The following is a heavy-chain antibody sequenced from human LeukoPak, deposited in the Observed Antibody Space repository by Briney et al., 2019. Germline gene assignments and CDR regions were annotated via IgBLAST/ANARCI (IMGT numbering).Heavy chain of an antibody. Sequence: ASVKVSCKASGNTFTGHYIHWVRQAPGQGLEWMGWINPNSGGTKSAQKFQGRVTMTRDTSISTAYMEVSRLTSDDTAMYYCARDGGSGRSDFDHWGQGTLVTVSS. CDR3: ARDGGSGRSDFDH. CDR2: INPNSGGT. D-gene: IGHD6-19*01. J-gene: IGHJ4*02. V-gene: IGHV1-2*02. CDR1: GNTFTGHY.